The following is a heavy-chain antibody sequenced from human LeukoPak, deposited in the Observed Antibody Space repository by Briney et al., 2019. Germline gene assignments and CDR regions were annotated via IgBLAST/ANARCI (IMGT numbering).Heavy chain of an antibody. CDR3: ARAGVWDYYDTSGYHNGAFDI. D-gene: IGHD3-22*01. CDR1: GYSFSDYY. CDR2: IKPNSGGT. Sequence: ASVKVSCKASGYSFSDYYMHWVRQAPGQGLEWMGRIKPNSGGTDCAQKFQGRVTMTRDTSISTAYMEMSGLRSDDTAVYYCARAGVWDYYDTSGYHNGAFDIRGQGTMVTVSS. J-gene: IGHJ3*02. V-gene: IGHV1-2*06.